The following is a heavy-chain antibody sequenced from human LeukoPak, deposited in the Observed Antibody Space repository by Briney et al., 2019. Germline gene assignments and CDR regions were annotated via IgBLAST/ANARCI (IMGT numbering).Heavy chain of an antibody. J-gene: IGHJ4*02. D-gene: IGHD4-23*01. CDR1: GFTFSTYW. CDR3: ASGYSSDYGGNAY. V-gene: IGHV3-74*01. CDR2: INSDKSST. Sequence: GGSLRLSCAASGFTFSTYWMHWVRQAPGKGLVWVSRINSDKSSTNYADSVKGRFTISRDNAKNTLYLQMNSLRVEDTAVYYCASGYSSDYGGNAYWGQGTLVAVS.